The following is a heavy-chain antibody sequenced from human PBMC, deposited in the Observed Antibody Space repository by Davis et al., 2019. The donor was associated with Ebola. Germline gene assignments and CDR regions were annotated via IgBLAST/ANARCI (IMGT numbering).Heavy chain of an antibody. J-gene: IGHJ6*04. V-gene: IGHV3-23*01. CDR2: ISGSGGST. CDR3: AKGPHYYDSSGLAYYYYGMDV. Sequence: PGGSLRLSCTDSVITFSSYAMTWVRQAPGKGLEWVSAISGSGGSTYYADSVKGRFTISRDNSKNTLYLQMNSLRAEDTAVYYCAKGPHYYDSSGLAYYYYGMDVWGKGTTVTVSS. D-gene: IGHD3-22*01. CDR1: VITFSSYA.